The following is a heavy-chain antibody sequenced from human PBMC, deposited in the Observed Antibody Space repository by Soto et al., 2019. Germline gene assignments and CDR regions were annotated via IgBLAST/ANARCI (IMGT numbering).Heavy chain of an antibody. CDR3: AKDTSTVTTWGYYYYGMDV. D-gene: IGHD4-4*01. Sequence: GGSLRLSCAASRFIFSSYAMNWVRQAPGKGLEWVSAIGGDGDSTYYADSVKGRFTISRDNSKNTLYLQMNSLRAEDTAVYYCAKDTSTVTTWGYYYYGMDVWGQGTTVTVSS. V-gene: IGHV3-23*01. CDR2: IGGDGDST. J-gene: IGHJ6*02. CDR1: RFIFSSYA.